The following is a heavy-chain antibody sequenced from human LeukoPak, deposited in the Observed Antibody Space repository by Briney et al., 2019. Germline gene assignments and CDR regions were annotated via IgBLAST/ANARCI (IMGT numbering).Heavy chain of an antibody. CDR3: AKDRSGRGSSCNVRS. CDR2: ISGSGGSK. V-gene: IGHV3-23*01. D-gene: IGHD2-2*01. CDR1: GFTFSSFA. J-gene: IGHJ3*01. Sequence: GGSLRLSCAASGFTFSSFAMSWVRQAPGKGLEWVAAISGSGGSKYYADSVKGRFTISRANSKNTLFLQMNSLRAEDTAVYYCAKDRSGRGSSCNVRSWGQGTIFTVSS.